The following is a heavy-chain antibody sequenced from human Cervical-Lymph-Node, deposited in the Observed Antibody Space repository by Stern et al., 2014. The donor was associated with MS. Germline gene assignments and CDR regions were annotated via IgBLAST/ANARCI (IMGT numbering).Heavy chain of an antibody. Sequence: QVQLVESGAEVKKPGASVKVSCKTSGYRFTSYEIHWVRQAPGQGLEWMGWVNPMNDKRGYAQKLEERVTMTWNTSIGTVYMELKSLKPEDTAVYYCARGVTRIVVRSGPGFGYWGQGTQITVSA. V-gene: IGHV1-8*01. CDR2: VNPMNDKR. D-gene: IGHD1-26*01. J-gene: IGHJ4*02. CDR1: GYRFTSYE. CDR3: ARGVTRIVVRSGPGFGY.